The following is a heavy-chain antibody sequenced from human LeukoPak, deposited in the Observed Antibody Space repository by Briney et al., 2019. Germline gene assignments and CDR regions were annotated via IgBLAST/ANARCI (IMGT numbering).Heavy chain of an antibody. CDR2: IKSKTDGGTT. D-gene: IGHD3-10*01. CDR1: GFTFSNAW. J-gene: IGHJ6*02. V-gene: IGHV3-15*01. Sequence: GGSLRLSCAASGFTFSNAWMIWVRQAPGKGLEWVGRIKSKTDGGTTDYAAPVKGRFTISRDDFKSIAYLQMNSLKTEDTAVYYCAKFGTSDSMDVWGQGTTVTVSS. CDR3: AKFGTSDSMDV.